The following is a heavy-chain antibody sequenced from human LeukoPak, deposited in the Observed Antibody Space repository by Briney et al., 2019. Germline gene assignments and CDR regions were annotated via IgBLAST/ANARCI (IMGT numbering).Heavy chain of an antibody. CDR1: GYTFTGYY. D-gene: IGHD4-17*01. CDR3: ARDRPYGDYLYYFDY. J-gene: IGHJ4*02. Sequence: GASVKVSCKASGYTFTGYYMHRVRQAPGQGLEWMGWINPNSGVTNYAQKFQGRVTMTGDTSISTAYMELSRLRSDDTAVYYCARDRPYGDYLYYFDYWGQGTLVTVSS. V-gene: IGHV1-2*02. CDR2: INPNSGVT.